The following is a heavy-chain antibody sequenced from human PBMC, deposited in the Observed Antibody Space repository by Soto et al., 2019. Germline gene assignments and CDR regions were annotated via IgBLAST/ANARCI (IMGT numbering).Heavy chain of an antibody. CDR1: GFTFSSYG. J-gene: IGHJ6*02. CDR3: AKGQAPCDFWSGYYITSHYYYGMDV. CDR2: ISYDGSNK. D-gene: IGHD3-3*01. Sequence: PVGSLRLSCAASGFTFSSYGMHWVRQAPGKGLEWVAVISYDGSNKYYADSVKGRFTISRDNSKNTLYLQMNSLRAEDTAVYYCAKGQAPCDFWSGYYITSHYYYGMDVWGQGTTVTVSS. V-gene: IGHV3-30*18.